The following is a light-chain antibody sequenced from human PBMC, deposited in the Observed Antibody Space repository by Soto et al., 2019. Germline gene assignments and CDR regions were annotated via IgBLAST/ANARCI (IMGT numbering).Light chain of an antibody. J-gene: IGKJ4*01. CDR2: DSS. Sequence: VLTQSPAALSLSPGERATLSCRASQAVICFLAWYQQKPGQAPRLLIHDSSARATDTPPRFRGSGSGTEFTLTISSLESEDVATYYCQQRSSWPRTFGRGSRVEI. CDR1: QAVICF. CDR3: QQRSSWPRT. V-gene: IGKV3-11*01.